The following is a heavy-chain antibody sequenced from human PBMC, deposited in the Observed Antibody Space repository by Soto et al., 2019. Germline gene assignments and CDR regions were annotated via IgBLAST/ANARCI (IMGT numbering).Heavy chain of an antibody. D-gene: IGHD4-17*01. Sequence: SVKVSCKASGFTFTSSAVQWVRQARGQRLEWIGWIVVGSGNTNYAQKFQERVTITRDMSTSTAYMELSSLRSEDTAVYYCAAGYGRSHQSNVGYYYYYGMDVWGQGTTVTVSS. CDR2: IVVGSGNT. V-gene: IGHV1-58*01. J-gene: IGHJ6*02. CDR1: GFTFTSSA. CDR3: AAGYGRSHQSNVGYYYYYGMDV.